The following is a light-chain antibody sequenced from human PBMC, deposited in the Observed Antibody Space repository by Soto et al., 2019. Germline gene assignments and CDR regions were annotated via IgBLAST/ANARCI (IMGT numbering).Light chain of an antibody. V-gene: IGLV2-14*01. CDR3: SSYTSSSTVV. J-gene: IGLJ2*01. Sequence: QSVLTQPASVSGSPGQSITISCTGTRGDVGAFNYVSWYQLRPGKAPKLVIYEVNSRPSGISSRFSGSKSGNTASLSISGLQAEDEADYYCSSYTSSSTVVFGGGTKVTVL. CDR1: RGDVGAFNY. CDR2: EVN.